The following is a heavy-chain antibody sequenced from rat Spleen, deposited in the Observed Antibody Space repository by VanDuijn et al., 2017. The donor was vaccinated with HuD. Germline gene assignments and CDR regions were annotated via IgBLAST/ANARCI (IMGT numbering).Heavy chain of an antibody. J-gene: IGHJ2*01. V-gene: IGHV2-72*01. Sequence: QVQLKESGPGLVQPSQTLSLTCTVSGFSLGSNGVGWVRQPLGKGLMWMGTIWAGGSTNYDSAVQSRLSINRDTSKSQVYLKMNSLQPEDTGTYYCARHDYSGDVDFDYWGQGVMVTVSS. CDR1: GFSLGSNG. D-gene: IGHD1-1*01. CDR2: IWAGGST. CDR3: ARHDYSGDVDFDY.